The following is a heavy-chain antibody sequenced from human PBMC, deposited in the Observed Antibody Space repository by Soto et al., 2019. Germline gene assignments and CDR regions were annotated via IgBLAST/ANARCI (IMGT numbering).Heavy chain of an antibody. Sequence: QVQLVQSGAEVKKPGASVKVSCKASGYTFTSYDISWVRQAPGQGLEWMGWISAYNGNTNYAQKLQGRVTMTTDTSTRTAYREWRSLRCEETALYYCAREGGLVYVGGAFGYYYGMDVWGQGTTVTVSS. CDR1: GYTFTSYD. CDR2: ISAYNGNT. V-gene: IGHV1-18*01. J-gene: IGHJ6*02. CDR3: AREGGLVYVGGAFGYYYGMDV. D-gene: IGHD3-16*01.